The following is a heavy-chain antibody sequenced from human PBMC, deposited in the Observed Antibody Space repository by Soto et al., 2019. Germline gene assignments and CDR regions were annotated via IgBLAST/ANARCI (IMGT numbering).Heavy chain of an antibody. CDR1: GFTFSSYA. CDR2: ISSNGGST. J-gene: IGHJ4*01. Sequence: EVQLVESGGGLVQPGGSLRLSCAASGFTFSSYAMHWVRQAPGKGLEYVSAISSNGGSTFYANSVKGRFTISRDNSKNTLYLQMGSLRTDDMAVYYCARDLSGYADFDYWGQEPWSPSPQ. D-gene: IGHD5-12*01. CDR3: ARDLSGYADFDY. V-gene: IGHV3-64*01.